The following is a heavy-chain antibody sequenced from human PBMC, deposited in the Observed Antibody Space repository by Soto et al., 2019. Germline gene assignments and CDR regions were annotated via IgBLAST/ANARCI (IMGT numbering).Heavy chain of an antibody. Sequence: GESLKISCKGPGHLFNNHWIGWVRQTPGKGLEWMGLIFTRDSETKTSPSFQGHVSFSVDNSINTVYLQWTSLKTPDTCIYFCARGYFDSGHGYDLWGQGTLVTVSS. J-gene: IGHJ5*02. CDR3: ARGYFDSGHGYDL. D-gene: IGHD3-10*01. CDR2: IFTRDSET. CDR1: GHLFNNHW. V-gene: IGHV5-51*01.